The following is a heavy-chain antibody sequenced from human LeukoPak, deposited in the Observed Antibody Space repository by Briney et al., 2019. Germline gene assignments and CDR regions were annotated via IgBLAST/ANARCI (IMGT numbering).Heavy chain of an antibody. CDR3: ARGARTPSGYGSRTAGRANWFDP. CDR1: GGSFSGYY. Sequence: SETLSLTCAVYGGSFSGYYWSWIRQPPPKRLQWIGEINHGGSTNYNPSLNSRLTISVDTSKNQFSLKLSSVTAADTAVYYCARGARTPSGYGSRTAGRANWFDPWGQGTLVTVSS. D-gene: IGHD5-12*01. CDR2: INHGGST. V-gene: IGHV4-34*01. J-gene: IGHJ5*02.